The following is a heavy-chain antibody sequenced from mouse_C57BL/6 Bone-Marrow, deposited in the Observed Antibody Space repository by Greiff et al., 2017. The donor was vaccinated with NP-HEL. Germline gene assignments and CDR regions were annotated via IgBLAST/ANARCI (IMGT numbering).Heavy chain of an antibody. CDR2: IFPGSGST. D-gene: IGHD1-1*01. CDR1: GYTFTDYY. J-gene: IGHJ4*01. V-gene: IGHV1-75*01. Sequence: QVQLQQSGPELVKPGASVKISCKASGYTFTDYYINWVKQRPGQGLEWIGWIFPGSGSTYYNEKFKGKATLTVDKSSSTAYMLLSSLTSEDSAVYFCARFPIYYYGSSPIRFAMDYWGQGTSVTVSS. CDR3: ARFPIYYYGSSPIRFAMDY.